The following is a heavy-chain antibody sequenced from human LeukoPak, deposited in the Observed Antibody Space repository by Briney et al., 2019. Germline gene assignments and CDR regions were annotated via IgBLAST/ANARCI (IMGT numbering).Heavy chain of an antibody. CDR1: GGSISTYY. Sequence: PSETLSLTCSVSGGSISTYYWSWIRQPPGKGLEWIGYIYYSGSTKYNPSLKSRVTISVDTSKKQLSLQVSSVTAADTAVYYCARDRGDGYNWDYWGQGTLVTVSS. CDR2: IYYSGST. CDR3: ARDRGDGYNWDY. V-gene: IGHV4-59*01. J-gene: IGHJ4*02. D-gene: IGHD5-24*01.